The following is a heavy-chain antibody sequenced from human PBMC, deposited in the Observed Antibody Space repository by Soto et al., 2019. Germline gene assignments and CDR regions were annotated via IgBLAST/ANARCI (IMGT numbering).Heavy chain of an antibody. D-gene: IGHD3-3*01. Sequence: SVKVSCKASGGTLNNYAINWVRQAPGQGLEWMGGILPVSAPPDYAQKFQSRVSITADHSTSAVYMKLSRLKSDDTAVYFCATDSNYDVSNSFWGQGTLVTVSS. CDR1: GGTLNNYA. V-gene: IGHV1-69*13. J-gene: IGHJ4*02. CDR2: ILPVSAPP. CDR3: ATDSNYDVSNSF.